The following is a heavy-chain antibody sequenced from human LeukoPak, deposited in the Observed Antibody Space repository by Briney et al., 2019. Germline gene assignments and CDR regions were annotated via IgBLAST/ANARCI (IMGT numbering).Heavy chain of an antibody. V-gene: IGHV5-51*01. CDR3: ARRTGIAAAGTTLDY. J-gene: IGHJ4*02. Sequence: GESLKISCKGSGYSFTSYWIGWVRQMPGKGLEWMGIIYPGASDTRYSPSFQGQVTISADKSISTAYLQWSSLKASDTAMYYCARRTGIAAAGTTLDYWGQGTLVTVYS. CDR2: IYPGASDT. D-gene: IGHD6-13*01. CDR1: GYSFTSYW.